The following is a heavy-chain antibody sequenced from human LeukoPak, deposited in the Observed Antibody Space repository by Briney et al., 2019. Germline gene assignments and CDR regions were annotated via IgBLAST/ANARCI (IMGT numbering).Heavy chain of an antibody. J-gene: IGHJ4*02. CDR2: IKGDESAK. V-gene: IGHV3-7*01. CDR3: ARDVGVSLDY. CDR1: GFTFITYW. Sequence: PGGSLRLSCAASGFTFITYWMAWVRQAPGKGLEWVANIKGDESAKHQADSVKGRFTISRDNAQNSVYLHMRSLRGEDTAVYYCARDVGVSLDYWGQGTLVTVSS.